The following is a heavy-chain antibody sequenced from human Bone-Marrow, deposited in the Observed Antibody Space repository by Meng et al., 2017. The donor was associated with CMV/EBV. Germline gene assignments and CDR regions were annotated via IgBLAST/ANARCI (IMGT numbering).Heavy chain of an antibody. CDR1: GFTFDDYA. D-gene: IGHD3-10*01. V-gene: IGHV3-9*01. CDR3: ARRGDYSLDY. Sequence: SLKISCAASGFTFDDYAMHWGRQAPGKGLEWVSGISWNSGSIGYADSVKGRFTISRDNAKNSLYLQMNSLRAEDTALYYCARRGDYSLDYWGQGTLVTVSS. J-gene: IGHJ4*02. CDR2: ISWNSGSI.